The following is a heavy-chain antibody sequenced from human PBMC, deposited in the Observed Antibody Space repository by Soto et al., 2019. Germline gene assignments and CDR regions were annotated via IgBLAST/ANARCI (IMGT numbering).Heavy chain of an antibody. CDR2: IYYSGST. V-gene: IGHV4-31*03. D-gene: IGHD2-15*01. J-gene: IGHJ4*02. CDR3: ARGEYGGIFDY. Sequence: PSETLSLTCTVSGGSISSGGYYWSWIRQHPGKGLEWIGYIYYSGSTYYNPSLKSRVTISVDTSKNQFSLKLSSVTAADTAVYYCARGEYGGIFDYWGQGTLVTVSS. CDR1: GGSISSGGYY.